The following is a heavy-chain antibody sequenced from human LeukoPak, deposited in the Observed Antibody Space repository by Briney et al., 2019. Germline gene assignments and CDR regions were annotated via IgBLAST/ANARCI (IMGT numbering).Heavy chain of an antibody. Sequence: GGSLRLSWAASGVTFRSYGMHWVRQAPGKGLEWVANINQDGSEKYYVDSVKGRFTISRDNAKNSLFLQMGSLRVEDTAVYYCARESTAGYNSSWYGFRNWGQGTLVSVSS. CDR2: INQDGSEK. D-gene: IGHD6-13*01. V-gene: IGHV3-7*01. CDR1: GVTFRSYG. CDR3: ARESTAGYNSSWYGFRN. J-gene: IGHJ1*01.